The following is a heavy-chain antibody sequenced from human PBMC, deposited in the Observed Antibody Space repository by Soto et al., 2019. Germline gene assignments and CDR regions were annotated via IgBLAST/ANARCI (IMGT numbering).Heavy chain of an antibody. J-gene: IGHJ6*02. V-gene: IGHV6-1*01. Sequence: SQTLSLTCVISGDSVSSNSAGWNWIRQSPSRGLEWLGRTYYKSKWNNDYALSVKSRITINPDTSKNQFSLHLYSVTPEDTAVYYCTGITWFRGMDVWGQGTPVTVAS. D-gene: IGHD3-10*01. CDR2: TYYKSKWNN. CDR1: GDSVSSNSAG. CDR3: TGITWFRGMDV.